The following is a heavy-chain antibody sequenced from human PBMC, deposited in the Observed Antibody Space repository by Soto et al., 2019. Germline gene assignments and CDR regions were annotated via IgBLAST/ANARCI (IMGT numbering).Heavy chain of an antibody. V-gene: IGHV4-59*01. Sequence: SETMSLTCTVSGGSISSYYWSWIRQPTGKGLEWIGYIYYSGSTNYNPSLKSRVTISVDTSKNQFSLKLSSVTAADTAVYYCARVVPAALPVWWFDPWGQGTLVTVSS. D-gene: IGHD2-2*01. CDR2: IYYSGST. CDR3: ARVVPAALPVWWFDP. CDR1: GGSISSYY. J-gene: IGHJ5*02.